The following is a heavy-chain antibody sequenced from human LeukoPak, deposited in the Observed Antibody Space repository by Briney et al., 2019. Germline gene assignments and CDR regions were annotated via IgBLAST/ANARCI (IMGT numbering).Heavy chain of an antibody. CDR3: AKKPTPRIAGEHYYFDY. Sequence: GGSLRLSCAASGFTFSSNAMSWVRQAPGKGLEWVSVISGSVTGGVTYYADSVKGRFTMSRDNSKNTVYLQMNYLRAEDTATYYCAKKPTPRIAGEHYYFDYWGQGTLVTVSS. CDR2: ISGSVTGGVT. V-gene: IGHV3-23*01. J-gene: IGHJ4*02. D-gene: IGHD1-26*01. CDR1: GFTFSSNA.